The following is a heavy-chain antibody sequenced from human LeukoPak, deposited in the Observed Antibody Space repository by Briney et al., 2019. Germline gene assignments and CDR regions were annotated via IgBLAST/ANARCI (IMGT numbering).Heavy chain of an antibody. V-gene: IGHV1-18*01. J-gene: IGHJ6*02. CDR1: GYTFTSYG. D-gene: IGHD3-10*01. Sequence: ASVKVSCKASGYTFTSYGISWVRQAPGQGLEWMGWISAYNGNTNYAQKLQGRVTMTTDTSTSTAYMELRSLRSDDTAVYYCARELLWFGDYYYYYGMDVWGQGTTVTVSS. CDR2: ISAYNGNT. CDR3: ARELLWFGDYYYYYGMDV.